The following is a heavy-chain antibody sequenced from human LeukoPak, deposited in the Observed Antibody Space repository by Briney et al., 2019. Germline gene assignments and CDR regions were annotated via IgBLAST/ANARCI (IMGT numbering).Heavy chain of an antibody. CDR3: AKFLPTHIVVANYYFDY. Sequence: GGSLRLSCAASGFTFSSHGMCWVRQAPGRGLEWVSSISIGGDTTYSDSVKGRFTISRDNSKNTLYLQLDSLRAEDTAVYYCAKFLPTHIVVANYYFDYWGQGTLVTVSS. D-gene: IGHD2-21*01. J-gene: IGHJ4*02. CDR2: ISIGGDTT. CDR1: GFTFSSHG. V-gene: IGHV3-23*01.